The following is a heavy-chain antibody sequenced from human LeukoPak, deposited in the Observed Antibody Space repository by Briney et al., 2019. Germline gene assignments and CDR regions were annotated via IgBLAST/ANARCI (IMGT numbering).Heavy chain of an antibody. V-gene: IGHV3-15*07. CDR2: IKPKTDGETT. CDR3: ITPLPYSAQ. J-gene: IGHJ4*02. D-gene: IGHD2-21*01. Sequence: RSGGSLRLSCAASGFTFSSYSMNWVRQAPGKGLEWVGRIKPKTDGETTEYAAPVKGRFSISRDDSKNMLYLQMNSLKTEDTAVYYCITPLPYSAQGGQGTLVTVSS. CDR1: GFTFSSYS.